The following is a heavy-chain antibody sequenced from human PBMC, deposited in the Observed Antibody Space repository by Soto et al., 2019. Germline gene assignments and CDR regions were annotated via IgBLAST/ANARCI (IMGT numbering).Heavy chain of an antibody. V-gene: IGHV4-59*08. D-gene: IGHD6-13*01. CDR3: ARHDPAGRFWQLEHNWFDP. CDR2: IYYSGST. CDR1: GGSISSYY. J-gene: IGHJ5*02. Sequence: SETLSITCTVSGGSISSYYWSWIRQPPGKGLEWIGYIYYSGSTNYNPSLKSRVTISVDTSKNQFSLKLSSVTAADTAVYYCARHDPAGRFWQLEHNWFDPWGQGTLVTVSS.